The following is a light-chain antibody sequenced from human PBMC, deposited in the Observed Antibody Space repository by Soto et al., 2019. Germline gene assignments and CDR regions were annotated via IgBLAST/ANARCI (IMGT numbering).Light chain of an antibody. Sequence: DIQMTQSPSTLSASVGDRVTITFRASQSVNKWLAWFQQKPGKVPKLLIFDASTLQTGVPSRFGGGESGTEFTLTISSLQPDDFATYYCQHYNSYSEAFGQGTKVDIK. CDR1: QSVNKW. J-gene: IGKJ1*01. CDR3: QHYNSYSEA. CDR2: DAS. V-gene: IGKV1-5*01.